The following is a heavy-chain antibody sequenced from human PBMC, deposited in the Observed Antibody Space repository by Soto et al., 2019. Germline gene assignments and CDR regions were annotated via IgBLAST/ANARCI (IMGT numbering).Heavy chain of an antibody. CDR2: ISYDGSNK. CDR1: GFTFSSYA. J-gene: IGHJ5*02. D-gene: IGHD6-13*01. V-gene: IGHV3-30-3*01. CDR3: ARAGDSSSWYLEGDWFDP. Sequence: GGSLRLSCAASGFTFSSYAMHWVRQAPGKGLEWVAVISYDGSNKYYADSVKGRFTISRDNSKNTLYLQMNSLRAEDTAVYYCARAGDSSSWYLEGDWFDPRGQGTLVTVSS.